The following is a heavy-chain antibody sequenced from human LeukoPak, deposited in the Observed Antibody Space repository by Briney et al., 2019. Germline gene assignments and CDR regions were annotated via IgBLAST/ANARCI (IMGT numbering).Heavy chain of an antibody. CDR3: ARDHYLYYDFLMDV. J-gene: IGHJ6*04. CDR1: GFTFSSYW. D-gene: IGHD3-3*01. CDR2: IKQDGSEK. Sequence: GGSLRLSCAASGFTFSSYWMSWVRQAPGKGLEWVANIKQDGSEKYYVDSVKGRFTISRDNAKNSLYLQMNSLRAEDTAVYYCARDHYLYYDFLMDVWGKGTTVTVSS. V-gene: IGHV3-7*01.